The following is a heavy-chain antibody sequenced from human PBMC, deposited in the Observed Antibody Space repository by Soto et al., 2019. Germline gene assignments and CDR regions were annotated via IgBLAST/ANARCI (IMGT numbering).Heavy chain of an antibody. CDR1: GFTFSSYA. V-gene: IGHV3-23*01. Sequence: VQLLESGGGLVQPGGSLRLSCAASGFTFSSYAMSWVRQAPGKGLEWVSAISGSGGSTYYADSVKGRFTISRDNSKNTLHLQMNSLRAEDTAVYYCAMSSPDPVAPFDYWGQGTLVTVSS. J-gene: IGHJ4*02. D-gene: IGHD6-19*01. CDR2: ISGSGGST. CDR3: AMSSPDPVAPFDY.